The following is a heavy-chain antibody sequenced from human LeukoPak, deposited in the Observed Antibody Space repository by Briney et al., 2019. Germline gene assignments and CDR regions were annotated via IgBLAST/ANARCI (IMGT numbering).Heavy chain of an antibody. CDR2: IKSKTDGGTT. J-gene: IGHJ3*02. Sequence: GGSLRLSCAASGFTFSNAWMSWVRQAPGKGLEWVGRIKSKTDGGTTDYAAPVKGRFTISRDDSKNTLYLQMNSLKTEDTAVYYCTTASGDRITMIVVPTDAFDIWGQGTMVTVSS. CDR1: GFTFSNAW. V-gene: IGHV3-15*01. CDR3: TTASGDRITMIVVPTDAFDI. D-gene: IGHD3-22*01.